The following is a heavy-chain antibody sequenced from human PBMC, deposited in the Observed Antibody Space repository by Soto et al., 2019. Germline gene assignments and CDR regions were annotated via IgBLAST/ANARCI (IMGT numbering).Heavy chain of an antibody. D-gene: IGHD6-19*01. CDR1: GGSFSGYY. J-gene: IGHJ6*02. CDR2: INHSGST. V-gene: IGHV4-34*01. CDR3: ARRSDSSGWFYYYYGMDV. Sequence: SETLSLTCAVYGGSFSGYYWSWIRQPPGKGLEWIGEINHSGSTNYNPSLKSRVTISVDTSKNQFSLKLSSVTAADTAVYYCARRSDSSGWFYYYYGMDVWGQGTTVTVS.